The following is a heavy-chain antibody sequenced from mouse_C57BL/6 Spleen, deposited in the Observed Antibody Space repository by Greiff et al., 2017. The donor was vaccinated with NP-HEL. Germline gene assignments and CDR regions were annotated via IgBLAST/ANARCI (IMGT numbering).Heavy chain of an antibody. Sequence: QVQLQQPGAVLARPGASVKLSCKASGYTFTSYWLHWVKQRPGRGLEWIGTIYPGSGCTKYNEKFKCKATLTVDTPSSTAYMQLSSLTSEDSAVYYCARSIYDGYYGWFAYWGQGTLVTVSA. V-gene: IGHV1-72*01. CDR3: ARSIYDGYYGWFAY. CDR1: GYTFTSYW. D-gene: IGHD2-3*01. J-gene: IGHJ3*01. CDR2: IYPGSGCT.